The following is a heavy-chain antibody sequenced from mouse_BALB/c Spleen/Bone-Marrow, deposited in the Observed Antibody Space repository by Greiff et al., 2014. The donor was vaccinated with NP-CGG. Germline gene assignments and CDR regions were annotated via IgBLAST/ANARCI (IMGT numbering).Heavy chain of an antibody. J-gene: IGHJ2*01. CDR3: TRDYDWGPDY. CDR1: GYTFTSYW. Sequence: LQQSGSELVRPGASVKLSCKASGYTFTSYWMHWVKQRPGRGLEWIGNIYPGSGSTNYDEKFKSKATLTVDTSSSTAYMQLSSLTSEDSAVYYCTRDYDWGPDYWGQGTTLTVSS. D-gene: IGHD1-1*01. V-gene: IGHV1S22*01. CDR2: IYPGSGST.